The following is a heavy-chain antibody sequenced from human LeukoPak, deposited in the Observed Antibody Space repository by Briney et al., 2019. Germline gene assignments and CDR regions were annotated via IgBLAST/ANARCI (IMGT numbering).Heavy chain of an antibody. V-gene: IGHV3-21*01. CDR1: GFTFSSYS. Sequence: PGGSLRLSCAASGFTFSSYSMNWVRQAPGKGLEWVSSISSSSSYIYYADSVKGRFTISRDNAKNSLYLQMNSLRAEDTAVYYCARDRRIRYFDWHTDNGYNWFDPWGQGTLVTVSS. D-gene: IGHD3-9*01. CDR2: ISSSSSYI. CDR3: ARDRRIRYFDWHTDNGYNWFDP. J-gene: IGHJ5*02.